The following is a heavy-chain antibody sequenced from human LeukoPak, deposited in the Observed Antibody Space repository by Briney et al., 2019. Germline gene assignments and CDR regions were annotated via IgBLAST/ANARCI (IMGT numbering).Heavy chain of an antibody. V-gene: IGHV1-58*02. J-gene: IGHJ6*02. CDR2: IVVGSGST. D-gene: IGHD6-25*01. CDR3: AAGLEAAANCYYSMDV. CDR1: GFTFSSSA. Sequence: SVKVSCKASGFTFSSSAMQWVRQARGQRLEWIGWIVVGSGSTNYAQKFQERVTITRDMSTSTAYMELSSLRSEDTAVYYCAAGLEAAANCYYSMDVWGQGTTVTVSS.